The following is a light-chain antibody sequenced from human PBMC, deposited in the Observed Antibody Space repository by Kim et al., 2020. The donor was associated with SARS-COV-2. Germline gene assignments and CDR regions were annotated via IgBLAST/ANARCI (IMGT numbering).Light chain of an antibody. CDR3: QSYVGNDHVV. CDR2: EDN. Sequence: KTITISCTRSSGSIVTSYVQWYQQRPGSSPTTVIYEDNQRPSGVPHRFSGSIDSSSNSASLTISGLKTEDEADYYCQSYVGNDHVVFGGGTKVTVL. V-gene: IGLV6-57*01. CDR1: SGSIVTSY. J-gene: IGLJ2*01.